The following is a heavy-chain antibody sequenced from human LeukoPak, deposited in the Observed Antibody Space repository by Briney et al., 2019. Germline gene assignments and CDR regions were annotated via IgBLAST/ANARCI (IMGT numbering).Heavy chain of an antibody. Sequence: SETLSLTCTVSGYSITTGYYWAWIRQPPGKGPEWIGSMYHNSGATFYSPSLKSRVTISVDTSKNQLSLKLSSVTAADAAVYYCAREDGSGWPRYNWFDPWGQGTLVTVSS. D-gene: IGHD6-19*01. CDR1: GYSITTGYY. V-gene: IGHV4-38-2*02. CDR3: AREDGSGWPRYNWFDP. CDR2: MYHNSGAT. J-gene: IGHJ5*02.